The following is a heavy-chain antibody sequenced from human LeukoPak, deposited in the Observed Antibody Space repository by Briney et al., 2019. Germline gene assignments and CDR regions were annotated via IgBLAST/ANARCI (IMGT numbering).Heavy chain of an antibody. CDR3: ARDRGSGYCSSTSCYKPYNWFDP. J-gene: IGHJ5*02. D-gene: IGHD2-2*02. Sequence: GASVKVSCKASGYTFTSYGISWVRQAPGQGLEWMGWISAYNGNTNYAQKLQGRVTMTTDTSTSTAYMELRSLRSDDTAVYYCARDRGSGYCSSTSCYKPYNWFDPWGQGTLVTVSS. V-gene: IGHV1-18*01. CDR1: GYTFTSYG. CDR2: ISAYNGNT.